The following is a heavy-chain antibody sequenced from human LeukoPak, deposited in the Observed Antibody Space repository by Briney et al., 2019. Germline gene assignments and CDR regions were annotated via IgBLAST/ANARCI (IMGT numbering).Heavy chain of an antibody. CDR2: IKSKTDGGTT. J-gene: IGHJ1*01. CDR3: TRYSSGWY. Sequence: GGSLRLSCAASGFTFSNAWMSWVRQAPGKGLEWVGRIKSKTDGGTTDYAAPGKGKFNNSRDEKKNTLYLQMNSLESEDTAVYYCTRYSSGWYWGQGTLVTVSS. V-gene: IGHV3-15*01. CDR1: GFTFSNAW. D-gene: IGHD6-19*01.